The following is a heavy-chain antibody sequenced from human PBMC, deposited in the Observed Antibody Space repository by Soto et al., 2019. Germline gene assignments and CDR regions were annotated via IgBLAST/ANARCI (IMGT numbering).Heavy chain of an antibody. CDR2: INSDGSST. D-gene: IGHD6-19*01. CDR1: GFTFSSYW. V-gene: IGHV3-74*01. J-gene: IGHJ1*01. CDR3: AVVVAGPAAIGY. Sequence: EVQLVESGGGLVQPGGSLRLSCAASGFTFSSYWMHWVRQAPGKGLVWVSRINSDGSSTSYADSVKGRFTISRDNAKNTLYLQMHSLRAEDTAGSYCAVVVAGPAAIGYWGQGTLVTVSS.